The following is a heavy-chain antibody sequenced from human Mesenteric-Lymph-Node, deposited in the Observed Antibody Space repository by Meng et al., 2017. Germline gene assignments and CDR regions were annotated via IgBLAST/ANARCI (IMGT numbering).Heavy chain of an antibody. CDR2: INPNSGGT. CDR1: GYTFTGYY. D-gene: IGHD2-2*02. J-gene: IGHJ6*02. V-gene: IGHV1-2*06. Sequence: ASVKVSCKASGYTFTGYYMHWVRQAPGQGLEWMGRINPNSGGTNYAQKFQGRVTMTRDTSISTAYMELSRLRSDDTAVYYCARDLVRDIVVVPAAIVYYYGMDVWGQGTMVTVSS. CDR3: ARDLVRDIVVVPAAIVYYYGMDV.